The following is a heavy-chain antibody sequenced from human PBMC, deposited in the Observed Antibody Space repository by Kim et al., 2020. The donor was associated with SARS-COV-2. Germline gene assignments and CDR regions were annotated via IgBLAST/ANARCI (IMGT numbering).Heavy chain of an antibody. Sequence: GGSLRLSCGSSGFTFSSYDMNWVRQAPGKGLEWLSYIRSSSSAIYYADSVEGRFTVSRDNAKKSLYLQMNSLRAEDTAVYYCARAGGYEWNGNAFDIWGQGTMVTVSS. V-gene: IGHV3-48*04. CDR2: IRSSSSAI. CDR3: ARAGGYEWNGNAFDI. J-gene: IGHJ3*02. D-gene: IGHD1-1*01. CDR1: GFTFSSYD.